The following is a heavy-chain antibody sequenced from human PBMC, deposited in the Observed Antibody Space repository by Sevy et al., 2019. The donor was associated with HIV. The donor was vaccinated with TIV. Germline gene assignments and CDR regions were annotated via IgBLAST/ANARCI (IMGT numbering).Heavy chain of an antibody. CDR2: ISGSGGST. CDR3: AKDLSSSSLHNPDY. V-gene: IGHV3-23*01. Sequence: GGSLRLSCAASGFTFSSYAMSWVRQAPGKGLEWVSAISGSGGSTNYADSVKGRFTISRDNSKNTLYLQMNSLRAEDTAVYYCAKDLSSSSLHNPDYWGQGTLVTVSS. CDR1: GFTFSSYA. D-gene: IGHD6-6*01. J-gene: IGHJ4*02.